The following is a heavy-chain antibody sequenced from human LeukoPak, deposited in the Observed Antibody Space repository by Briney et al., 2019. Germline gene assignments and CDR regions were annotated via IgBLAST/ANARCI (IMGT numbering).Heavy chain of an antibody. CDR1: GFTFSSYA. Sequence: GGSLRLSCAASGFTFSSYAMHWVRQAPGKGLEWVSLISFDGSNKYYADSVKGRFTISRDNSKNTFYLQMNSLRADDTAVYYCAKTFGTIDPFEYWGQGTLVTVSS. CDR3: AKTFGTIDPFEY. J-gene: IGHJ4*02. D-gene: IGHD2-2*01. CDR2: ISFDGSNK. V-gene: IGHV3-30-3*02.